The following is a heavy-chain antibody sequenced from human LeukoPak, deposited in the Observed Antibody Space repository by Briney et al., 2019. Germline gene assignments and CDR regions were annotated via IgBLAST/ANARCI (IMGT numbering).Heavy chain of an antibody. Sequence: GASVKVSCKASGYTFTSYAMHWVRQAPGQRLEWMGWINAGNGNTKYSQKFQGRVTITRDTSASTAYMELSNLRSEDTAVYYCARSGIAVAGTAHPPVDPWGQGTLVTVSS. CDR2: INAGNGNT. J-gene: IGHJ5*02. CDR3: ARSGIAVAGTAHPPVDP. D-gene: IGHD6-19*01. V-gene: IGHV1-3*01. CDR1: GYTFTSYA.